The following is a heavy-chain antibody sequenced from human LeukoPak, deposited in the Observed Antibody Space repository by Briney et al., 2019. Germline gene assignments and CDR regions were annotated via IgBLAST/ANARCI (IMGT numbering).Heavy chain of an antibody. CDR3: ARVNSGSYYDFDY. D-gene: IGHD1-26*01. V-gene: IGHV3-30*02. J-gene: IGHJ4*02. CDR2: IWYDGSKE. CDR1: GFTFSNYG. Sequence: GGSLRLSCAASGFTFSNYGMHWVRQAPGKGLEWAALIWYDGSKEYYADSVKGRFTISRDNSKNMLYLQMNSLRAEDTAVYYCARVNSGSYYDFDYWGQGTLVTVSS.